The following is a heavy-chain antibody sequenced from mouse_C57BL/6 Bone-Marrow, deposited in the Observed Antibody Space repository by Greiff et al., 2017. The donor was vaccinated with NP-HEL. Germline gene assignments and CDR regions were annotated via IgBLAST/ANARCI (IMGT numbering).Heavy chain of an antibody. V-gene: IGHV3-6*01. Sequence: VQLQQSGPGLVKPSQSLSLTCSVTGYSITSGYYWNWIRQFPGNKLEWMGYISYDGSNNYNPSLKNRISITRDTSKNQFFLKLNSVTTEDTATYYCARDAGYYYGSSLDYWGQGTTLTVSS. J-gene: IGHJ2*01. CDR1: GYSITSGYY. D-gene: IGHD1-1*01. CDR2: ISYDGSN. CDR3: ARDAGYYYGSSLDY.